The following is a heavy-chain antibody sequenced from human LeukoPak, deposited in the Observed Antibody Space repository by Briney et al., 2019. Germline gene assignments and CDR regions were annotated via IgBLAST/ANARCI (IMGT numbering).Heavy chain of an antibody. Sequence: DPSETLSLTCTVSGGSISSHYWSWIRQPPGKGLEWIGYIYYSGSTNYNPSLKSRVTISVDTSKNQFSLKLSSVTAADTAVYYCARCFYYYMDVWGKGTTVTVSS. J-gene: IGHJ6*03. CDR3: ARCFYYYMDV. CDR1: GGSISSHY. CDR2: IYYSGST. V-gene: IGHV4-59*11.